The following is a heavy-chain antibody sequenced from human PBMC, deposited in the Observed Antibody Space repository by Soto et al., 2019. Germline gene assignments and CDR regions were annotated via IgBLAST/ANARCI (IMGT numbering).Heavy chain of an antibody. Sequence: GGSLRLSCAASGFTFSNAWMNWVRQAPGKGLEWVGRIKSKTDGGTTDYAAPVKGRFTISRDDSKNTLYLQMNSLKTEDTAVYYCTTDPVGYCSGGSCYWGQGTLVTVSS. J-gene: IGHJ4*02. D-gene: IGHD2-15*01. CDR3: TTDPVGYCSGGSCY. V-gene: IGHV3-15*07. CDR2: IKSKTDGGTT. CDR1: GFTFSNAW.